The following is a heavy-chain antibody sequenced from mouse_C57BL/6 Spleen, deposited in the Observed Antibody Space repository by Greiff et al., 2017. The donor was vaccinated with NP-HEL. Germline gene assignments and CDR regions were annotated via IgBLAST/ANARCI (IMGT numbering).Heavy chain of an antibody. CDR1: GYTFTSYW. Sequence: VQLQQSGAELVKPGASVKLSCKASGYTFTSYWMHWVKQRPGQGLEWIGMIHTNSGSTNYNEKFKSKATLTVDKSSSTAYMQLSSLTSEDSAVYYCASPIYYGSSHWYFDVWGTGTTVTVSS. CDR2: IHTNSGST. J-gene: IGHJ1*03. CDR3: ASPIYYGSSHWYFDV. D-gene: IGHD1-1*01. V-gene: IGHV1-64*01.